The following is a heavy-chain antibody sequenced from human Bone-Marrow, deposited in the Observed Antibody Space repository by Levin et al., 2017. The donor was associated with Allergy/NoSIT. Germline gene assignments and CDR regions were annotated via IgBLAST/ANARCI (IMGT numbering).Heavy chain of an antibody. CDR3: ARHTPGGSGWYYFDY. CDR1: GFTVSSHY. J-gene: IGHJ4*02. V-gene: IGHV3-66*03. CDR2: IYSCGST. Sequence: GESLKISCAASGFTVSSHYMSWVRQAPGKGLEWVSVIYSCGSTYYADSVKGRFTISRDNSKNTLYLQMNSLRAEDTAVYYCARHTPGGSGWYYFDYWGQGTLVTVSS. D-gene: IGHD6-19*01.